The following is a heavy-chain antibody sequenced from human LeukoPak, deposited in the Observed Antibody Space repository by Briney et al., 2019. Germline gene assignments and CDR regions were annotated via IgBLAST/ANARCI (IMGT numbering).Heavy chain of an antibody. CDR2: ISDSGAVT. V-gene: IGHV3-23*01. D-gene: IGHD2-21*01. CDR3: VPPYYFAY. CDR1: GFTFISYA. Sequence: GESLRLSCVASGFTFISYAMSWVRQTPGKGLESVSAISDSGAVTYYADSVKGRFTISRDNSKNALYLQMNSLTAEDTAVYYCVPPYYFAYWGQGTLVTVSS. J-gene: IGHJ4*02.